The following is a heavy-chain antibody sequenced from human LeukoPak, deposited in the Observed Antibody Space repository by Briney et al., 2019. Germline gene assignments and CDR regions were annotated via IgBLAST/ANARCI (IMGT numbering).Heavy chain of an antibody. V-gene: IGHV1-2*06. D-gene: IGHD2-2*01. Sequence: ASVKVSCKASGYTFTGYYMHWVRQAPGQGLEWMGRINPNSGGTNYAQKFQGRVTMTRDTSISTAYMELSRLRSDDTAVYYCARDGSLVVPAADPNYYYGMDVWGQGTTVTVSS. CDR3: ARDGSLVVPAADPNYYYGMDV. J-gene: IGHJ6*02. CDR2: INPNSGGT. CDR1: GYTFTGYY.